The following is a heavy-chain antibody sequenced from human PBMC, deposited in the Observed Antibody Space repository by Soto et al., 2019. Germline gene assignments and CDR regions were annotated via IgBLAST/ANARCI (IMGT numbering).Heavy chain of an antibody. CDR1: GSTFSSYW. CDR3: AKPPNYYDSSGYYDY. Sequence: PGGSLRLSCAASGSTFSSYWMHWVRQAPGKGLVWVSRINSDGSTTSYADSVKGRFTISRDNAKNTLYLQMNSLRAEDTAVYYCAKPPNYYDSSGYYDYWGQGTLVTVSS. CDR2: INSDGSTT. V-gene: IGHV3-74*01. J-gene: IGHJ4*02. D-gene: IGHD3-22*01.